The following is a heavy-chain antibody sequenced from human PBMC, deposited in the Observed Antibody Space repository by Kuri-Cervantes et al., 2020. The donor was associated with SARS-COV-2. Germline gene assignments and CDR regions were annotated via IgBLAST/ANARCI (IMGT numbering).Heavy chain of an antibody. Sequence: SQTLSLTCAVYGGSFSGYYWSWIRQPPGKGLEWIGYIYYSGSTNYNSSLKSRVTISVDTSKNQFSLKLSSVTAADAAVYYCARGGDYYDSSGHPDVADYGGQGTLITVSS. CDR2: IYYSGST. V-gene: IGHV4-59*01. D-gene: IGHD3-22*01. CDR3: ARGGDYYDSSGHPDVADY. CDR1: GGSFSGYY. J-gene: IGHJ4*02.